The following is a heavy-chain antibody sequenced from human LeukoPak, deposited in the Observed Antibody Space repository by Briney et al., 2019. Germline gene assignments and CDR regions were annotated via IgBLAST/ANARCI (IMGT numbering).Heavy chain of an antibody. J-gene: IGHJ6*02. D-gene: IGHD4-11*01. CDR3: ARGDYSNNGQIYYSGMDV. CDR1: GGAFSGYY. Sequence: SETLSLTCAVYGGAFSGYYWSWVRLFPAKGREGVGGINHTGGTNYNPSLDSRVTISIDASKSQVSLTVNSVTAADAAVYYCARGDYSNNGQIYYSGMDVWGQGTTVTVSS. V-gene: IGHV4-34*01. CDR2: INHTGGT.